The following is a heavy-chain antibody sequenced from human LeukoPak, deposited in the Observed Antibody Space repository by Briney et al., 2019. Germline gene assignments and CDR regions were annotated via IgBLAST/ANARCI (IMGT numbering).Heavy chain of an antibody. J-gene: IGHJ4*02. CDR2: IKDDGSEK. CDR3: ARVAWPYYFDS. CDR1: GFTFNNYA. Sequence: GGSLRLSCAASGFTFNNYAMNWVRQAPGKGLEWVANIKDDGSEKYYLDSVKGRLTISRDNAKNSLYLQMNGLRAEDTAVYYCARVAWPYYFDSWGQGTLVTVSS. V-gene: IGHV3-7*01.